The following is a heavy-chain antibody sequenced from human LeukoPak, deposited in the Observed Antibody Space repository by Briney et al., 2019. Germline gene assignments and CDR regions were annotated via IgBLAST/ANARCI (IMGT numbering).Heavy chain of an antibody. D-gene: IGHD2-2*02. Sequence: GGSLRLSCAASGFSFSIYGMHWVRQAPGKGLEWVAVISHDGKNDYFADSVKGRFTISRDNSKNTLYLQMNSLTTEDTAVYYCAKGPKVWLLYQFDYWGQGTLVTVSS. CDR2: ISHDGKND. CDR1: GFSFSIYG. CDR3: AKGPKVWLLYQFDY. V-gene: IGHV3-30*18. J-gene: IGHJ4*02.